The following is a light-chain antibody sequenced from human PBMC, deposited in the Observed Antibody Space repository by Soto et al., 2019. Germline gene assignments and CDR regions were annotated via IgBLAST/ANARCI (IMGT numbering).Light chain of an antibody. Sequence: QPVLTQSPSASGPPGQRVVISCSGSDSNIGSNVVNWYQQFPGTAPKLLIYTYNRRPSGVPDRFSGSKSGTSASLVISGLQSEDEADYYCATWDDRLRGYVFGTGTKVTVL. CDR3: ATWDDRLRGYV. CDR2: TYN. CDR1: DSNIGSNV. V-gene: IGLV1-44*01. J-gene: IGLJ1*01.